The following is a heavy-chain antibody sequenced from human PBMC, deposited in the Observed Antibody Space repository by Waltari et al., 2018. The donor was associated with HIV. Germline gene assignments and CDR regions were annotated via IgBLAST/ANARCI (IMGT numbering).Heavy chain of an antibody. CDR3: ARVPYYYDTSAYPDY. Sequence: QVQLVQSGAEVKKPGASVKVSCMASGYTFTGFYMHWVRQAPGQGLEWMGWINPNSGGTNYAQKFQGRVTMTRDTSITTAYMEVSRLRSDDTAVYYCARVPYYYDTSAYPDYWGQGTLVTVSS. J-gene: IGHJ4*02. D-gene: IGHD3-22*01. CDR1: GYTFTGFY. CDR2: INPNSGGT. V-gene: IGHV1-2*02.